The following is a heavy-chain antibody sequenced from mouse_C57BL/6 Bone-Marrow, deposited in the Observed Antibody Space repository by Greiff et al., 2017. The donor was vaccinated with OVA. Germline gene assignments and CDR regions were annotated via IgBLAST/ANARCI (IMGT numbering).Heavy chain of an antibody. Sequence: EVHLVESGGGLVQPGGSLSLSCAASGFTFTDYYMSWVRQPPGKALEWLGFIRNKANGYTTEYSASVKGRFTISRDNSQSILYLQMKALRAEDSATYYCARYSNWDFDDWGQGTTRTVSS. CDR3: ARYSNWDFDD. V-gene: IGHV7-3*01. D-gene: IGHD4-1*01. CDR1: GFTFTDYY. J-gene: IGHJ2*01. CDR2: IRNKANGYTT.